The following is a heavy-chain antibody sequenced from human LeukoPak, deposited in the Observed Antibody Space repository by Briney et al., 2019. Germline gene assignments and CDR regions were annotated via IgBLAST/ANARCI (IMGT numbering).Heavy chain of an antibody. CDR3: ARHVGYYDFWSGPRDYYYGMDV. D-gene: IGHD3-3*01. CDR1: GGSISSGGYH. Sequence: PSETLSLTCTVSGGSISSGGYHWSWIRQHPGKGLEWIGYIYYSGTTSYNPSLKSRVTISVDTSKNQFSLKLSSVAAADTAVYYCARHVGYYDFWSGPRDYYYGMDVWGQGTTVTVSS. CDR2: IYYSGTT. V-gene: IGHV4-31*03. J-gene: IGHJ6*02.